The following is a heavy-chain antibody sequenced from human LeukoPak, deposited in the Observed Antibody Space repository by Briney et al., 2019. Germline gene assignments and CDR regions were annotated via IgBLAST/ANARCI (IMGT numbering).Heavy chain of an antibody. CDR2: IKQDGSEK. CDR3: ARDWNNAGLLDAFDI. J-gene: IGHJ3*02. CDR1: GFTFSSYG. V-gene: IGHV3-7*01. D-gene: IGHD1-1*01. Sequence: GGSLRLSCAASGFTFSSYGMSWVRQAPGKGLEWVANIKQDGSEKHYVDSVKGRFTISRDNAKNSLYLQMNSLRAEDTAVYYCARDWNNAGLLDAFDIWGQGTMVAVSS.